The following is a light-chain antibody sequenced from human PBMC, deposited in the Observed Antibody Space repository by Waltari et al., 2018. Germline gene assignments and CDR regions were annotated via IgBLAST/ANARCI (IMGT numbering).Light chain of an antibody. V-gene: IGKV3-20*01. CDR3: QQYGSSPRT. Sequence: EIVLTQSPGTLSLSPGERAPPSCRASQSVSSNYLTWYQQKPGQAPRLLIYDASSRATGIPDRFSGSGSGTDFTLTISRLEPEDFAVYYCQQYGSSPRTFGQGTKLEIK. CDR1: QSVSSNY. CDR2: DAS. J-gene: IGKJ2*01.